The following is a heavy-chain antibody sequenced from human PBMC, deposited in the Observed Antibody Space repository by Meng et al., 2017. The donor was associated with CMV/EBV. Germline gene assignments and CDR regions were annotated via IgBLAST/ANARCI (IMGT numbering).Heavy chain of an antibody. CDR1: GFTFSTYE. CDR3: ARDKVVVVAAPLFGMDV. D-gene: IGHD2-15*01. CDR2: ICSGGYNI. J-gene: IGHJ6*02. Sequence: GESLKISCVGSGFTFSTYEMNWVRQAPGKGLEWIAYICSGGYNIYYADSVNGRFTISRDNAETSMYLQRNSLRAEGTAVYYCARDKVVVVAAPLFGMDVWGQGTTVTVSS. V-gene: IGHV3-48*03.